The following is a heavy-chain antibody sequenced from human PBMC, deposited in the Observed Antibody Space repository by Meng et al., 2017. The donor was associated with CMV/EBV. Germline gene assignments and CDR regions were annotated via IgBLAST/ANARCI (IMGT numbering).Heavy chain of an antibody. CDR3: ARMGRFLEWLSPLDY. CDR2: IKQDGSEK. J-gene: IGHJ4*02. Sequence: GESLKISCAASGFTFSSYWMSWVRQAPGKGLEWVANIKQDGSEKYYVDSVKGRFTISRDNAKNSLYLQMNSLRAEDTAVYYCARMGRFLEWLSPLDYWGQGTLVTVSS. V-gene: IGHV3-7*01. CDR1: GFTFSSYW. D-gene: IGHD3-3*01.